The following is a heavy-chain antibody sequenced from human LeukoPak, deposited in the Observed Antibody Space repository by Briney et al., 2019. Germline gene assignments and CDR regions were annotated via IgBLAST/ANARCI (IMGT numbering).Heavy chain of an antibody. V-gene: IGHV3-48*04. CDR2: ISSSSSTI. CDR1: GFTFSSYS. CDR3: AREVTLNGAGGGAFDI. J-gene: IGHJ3*02. D-gene: IGHD1-26*01. Sequence: PGGSLRLSCAASGFTFSSYSMNWVRQAPGKGLEWVSYISSSSSTIYYADSVKGRFTGSRDNAKNSLYLQMNSLRADDTAVYYCAREVTLNGAGGGAFDIWGQGTMVTVSS.